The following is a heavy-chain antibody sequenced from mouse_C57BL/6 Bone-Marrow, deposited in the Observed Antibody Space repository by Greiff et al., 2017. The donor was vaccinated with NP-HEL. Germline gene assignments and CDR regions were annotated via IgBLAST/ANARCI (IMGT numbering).Heavy chain of an antibody. CDR2: ISSGSSTI. Sequence: DVKLVESGGGLVKPGGSLKLSCAASGFTFSDYGMHWVRQAPEKGLEWVAYISSGSSTIYYADTVKGRFTISRDNAKNTLFLQMTSLRSEDTAMYYCARAGTAQVYYYAMDYWGQGTSVTVSS. CDR3: ARAGTAQVYYYAMDY. J-gene: IGHJ4*01. D-gene: IGHD3-2*02. V-gene: IGHV5-17*01. CDR1: GFTFSDYG.